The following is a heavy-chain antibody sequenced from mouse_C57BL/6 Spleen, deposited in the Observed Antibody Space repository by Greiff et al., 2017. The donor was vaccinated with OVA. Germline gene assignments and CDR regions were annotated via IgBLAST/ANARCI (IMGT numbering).Heavy chain of an antibody. J-gene: IGHJ2*01. CDR3: AKNNYSNYSYYFDY. D-gene: IGHD2-5*01. CDR1: GFSLTSYG. V-gene: IGHV2-5*01. CDR2: IWRGGST. Sequence: VKLQQSGPGLVQPSQSLSITCTVSGFSLTSYGVHWVRQSPGKGLEWLGVIWRGGSTDYNAAFMSRLSITKDNSKSQVFFKMNSLQADDTAIYYCAKNNYSNYSYYFDYWGQGTTLTVSS.